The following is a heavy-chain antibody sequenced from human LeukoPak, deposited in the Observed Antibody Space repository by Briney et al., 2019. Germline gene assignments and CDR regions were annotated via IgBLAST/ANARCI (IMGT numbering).Heavy chain of an antibody. D-gene: IGHD5-12*01. V-gene: IGHV3-23*01. CDR2: ISTTDATT. CDR1: GFTFSNYA. Sequence: GGSLRLSCAVSGFTFSNYAMNWVRQAPGKGLEWVSGISTTDATTSYADSVKGRFTISRDNSKNTLYLQMNSLRAEDTAKYYCAKDISGYDSFDYWGQGTQVTVSS. CDR3: AKDISGYDSFDY. J-gene: IGHJ4*02.